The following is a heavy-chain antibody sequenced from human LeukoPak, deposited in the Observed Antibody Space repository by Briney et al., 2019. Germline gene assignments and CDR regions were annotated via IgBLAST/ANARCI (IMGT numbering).Heavy chain of an antibody. V-gene: IGHV3-48*03. Sequence: GGSLRLSCAASGFTFSSYEMNWVRQAPGKGLEWVSSIRRGGSPIYYADSVKGRFITSRDDTKKSLFLQMRSLGAEDTAVYYCMRVSWRGEIYWGQGTLVRVSS. D-gene: IGHD3-3*01. CDR1: GFTFSSYE. CDR3: MRVSWRGEIY. J-gene: IGHJ4*02. CDR2: IRRGGSPI.